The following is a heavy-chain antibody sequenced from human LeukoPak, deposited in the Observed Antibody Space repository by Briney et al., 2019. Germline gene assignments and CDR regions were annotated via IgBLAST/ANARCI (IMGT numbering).Heavy chain of an antibody. CDR1: GYTFTGYY. V-gene: IGHV1-8*02. CDR3: ARGVYYDFWSGYSNWFDP. J-gene: IGHJ5*02. D-gene: IGHD3-3*01. Sequence: ASVKVSCKASGYTFTGYYMHWVRQATGQGLEWMGWMNPNSGNTGYAQKFQGRVTMTRNTSISTAYMELSSLRSEDTAVYYCARGVYYDFWSGYSNWFDPWGQGTLVTVSS. CDR2: MNPNSGNT.